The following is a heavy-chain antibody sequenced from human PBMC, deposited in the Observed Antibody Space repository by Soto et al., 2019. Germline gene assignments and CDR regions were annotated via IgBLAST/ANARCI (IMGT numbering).Heavy chain of an antibody. D-gene: IGHD2-15*01. Sequence: QVQLVQSGAEVKKPGASVKISCKASGYAFTYYPIHWVRQAPGQRLEWVGWINIGNGNTEYSQKFQGRVTITTDTSASTAYMELRSLTSEDTAVYYCARVHLCGGKCYDNYFDPWGQGTLVTVSS. V-gene: IGHV1-3*04. J-gene: IGHJ5*02. CDR1: GYAFTYYP. CDR2: INIGNGNT. CDR3: ARVHLCGGKCYDNYFDP.